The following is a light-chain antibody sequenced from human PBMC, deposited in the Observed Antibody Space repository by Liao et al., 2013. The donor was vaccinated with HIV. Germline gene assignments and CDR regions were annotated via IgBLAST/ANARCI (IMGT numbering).Light chain of an antibody. J-gene: IGLJ2*01. CDR1: KLGDKY. Sequence: SYAVTQPPSVSVSPGQTASITCSGDKLGDKYACWYQQKPGQSPMLVIYQDTKRPSGIPEQFSGSNSGNTATLTISGTQAMDEADYYCQAWDSSTGDVEFGGGTKLTVL. CDR3: QAWDSSTGDVE. CDR2: QDT. V-gene: IGLV3-1*01.